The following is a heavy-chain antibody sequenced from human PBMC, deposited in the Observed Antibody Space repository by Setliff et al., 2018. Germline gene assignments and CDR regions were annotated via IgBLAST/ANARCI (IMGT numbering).Heavy chain of an antibody. D-gene: IGHD4-17*01. CDR1: GGSVGNSYYY. J-gene: IGHJ4*02. Sequence: SETLSLTCTVSGGSVGNSYYYWNWIRQPAGKGLEWIGHIYSEGTTNYSPSLRSRVTISSDTSKNQFSLQLNSVTATDTAVYYCARGRLLYVGDSHYFDIWGQGTLVTVSS. CDR2: IYSEGTT. V-gene: IGHV4-61*09. CDR3: ARGRLLYVGDSHYFDI.